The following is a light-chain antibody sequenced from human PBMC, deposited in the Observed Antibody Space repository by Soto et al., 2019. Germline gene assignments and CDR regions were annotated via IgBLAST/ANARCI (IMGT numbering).Light chain of an antibody. CDR1: QAISNW. V-gene: IGKV1-12*01. J-gene: IGKJ3*01. CDR3: QHANTFPYI. Sequence: DIQMTQSPSSVSASVGDKVTITCRASQAISNWLAWYQQKPGKAPKLLIYAASRLQSGVPSRFSGSGSGTDFSLTISSLQPEDFASYYCQHANTFPYIFGPGTKVEIK. CDR2: AAS.